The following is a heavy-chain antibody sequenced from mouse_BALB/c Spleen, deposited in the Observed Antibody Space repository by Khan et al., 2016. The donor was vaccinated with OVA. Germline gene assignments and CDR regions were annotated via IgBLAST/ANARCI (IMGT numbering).Heavy chain of an antibody. CDR3: ARDGNYVAWLAY. CDR1: GFNIKDTY. CDR2: IDPANGNT. V-gene: IGHV14-3*02. Sequence: VRLQQSGAELVKPGASVKLSCTASGFNIKDTYMHWVKQRPEQGLEWLGRIDPANGNTKYDPKFQGKATITADTSSNTAYLQLSSLASEDTSVYYWARDGNYVAWLAYWGQGTLVTVSA. D-gene: IGHD2-1*01. J-gene: IGHJ3*01.